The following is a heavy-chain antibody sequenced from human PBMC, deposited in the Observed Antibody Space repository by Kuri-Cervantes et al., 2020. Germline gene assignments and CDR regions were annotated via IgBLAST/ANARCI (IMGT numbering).Heavy chain of an antibody. D-gene: IGHD5-12*01. J-gene: IGHJ4*02. CDR1: GFTFSSYA. Sequence: GESRKIFCAASGFTFSSYARHWVRQAPGKGLEWVAVISYDGSNKYYADPVKGRFTISRDNSKNTLYLQMNSLRAEDTAVYYCARDERGYSGYVSDYWGQGTLVTVSS. CDR2: ISYDGSNK. V-gene: IGHV3-30-3*01. CDR3: ARDERGYSGYVSDY.